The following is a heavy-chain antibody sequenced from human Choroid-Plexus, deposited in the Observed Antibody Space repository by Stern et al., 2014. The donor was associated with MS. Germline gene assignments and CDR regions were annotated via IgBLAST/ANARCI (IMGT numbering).Heavy chain of an antibody. CDR3: AKDRQYLTFFFAF. CDR1: GFSFSSFG. D-gene: IGHD2/OR15-2a*01. J-gene: IGHJ4*02. V-gene: IGHV3-30*18. Sequence: VQLVESGGGVVQPGRPLRLSCAASGFSFSSFGMNWVRQAPGKGLEWVALISHDGSKDYADSVKGRFAISRDNSKNTLYLQMNSLRAEDTAVYYCAKDRQYLTFFFAFWGQGSLVTVSS. CDR2: ISHDGSK.